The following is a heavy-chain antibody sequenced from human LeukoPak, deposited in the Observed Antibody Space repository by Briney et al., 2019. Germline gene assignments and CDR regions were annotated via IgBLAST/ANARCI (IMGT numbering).Heavy chain of an antibody. CDR3: ASGGGSYAFDI. V-gene: IGHV3-48*04. CDR2: ISRSSSTI. Sequence: GGSLRLSCAASGFTFSSYSMNWVRQAPGKGLEWVSYISRSSSTIYYADSVKGRFTISRDNAKKSLYLQMNSLRAEDTAVYYCASGGGSYAFDIWGQGTMVTVSS. D-gene: IGHD3-10*01. CDR1: GFTFSSYS. J-gene: IGHJ3*02.